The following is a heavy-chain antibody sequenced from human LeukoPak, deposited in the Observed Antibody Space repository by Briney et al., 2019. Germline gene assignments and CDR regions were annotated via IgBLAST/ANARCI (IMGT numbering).Heavy chain of an antibody. CDR3: AKDRSESYFYFDF. J-gene: IGHJ4*02. CDR1: GFTFSSYA. V-gene: IGHV3-30*02. CDR2: IRYGGNDE. Sequence: PGGSLRLSCAASGFTFSSYAMHWVRQAPGKGLEWVAFIRYGGNDERYADSVKGRFTISRDNSKNTLYLQMNSLGAEDTAVYYCAKDRSESYFYFDFWGQGTLVTVSS. D-gene: IGHD1-26*01.